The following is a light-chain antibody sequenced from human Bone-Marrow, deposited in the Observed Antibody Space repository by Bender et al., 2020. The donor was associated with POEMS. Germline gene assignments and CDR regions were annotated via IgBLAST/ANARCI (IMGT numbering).Light chain of an antibody. CDR1: SSDIGRYNY. J-gene: IGLJ1*01. CDR3: CSYAGSRTYV. Sequence: QSVLTQPPSVSGAPGQRVTISCTGTSSDIGRYNYVSWYQQHPGKAPKLMIYDDSKRPSGVSSRFSGSKSGNTASLTISGLQAEDEADYYCCSYAGSRTYVFGTATKVTVL. V-gene: IGLV2-23*01. CDR2: DDS.